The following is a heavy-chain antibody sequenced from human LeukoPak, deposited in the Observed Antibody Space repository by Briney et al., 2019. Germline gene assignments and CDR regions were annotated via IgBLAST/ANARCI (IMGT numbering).Heavy chain of an antibody. V-gene: IGHV4-59*01. J-gene: IGHJ4*02. CDR2: IYYSGST. CDR3: ARVGITMARYYFDY. Sequence: SETLSLTCTVSGCSISSYYWSWIWQPPGKGLEWIGYIYYSGSTNSNPSLKSRVTISVDTSKNQFSLKLSSVTAADTAVYYCARVGITMARYYFDYWGQGTLVTVSS. CDR1: GCSISSYY. D-gene: IGHD5-24*01.